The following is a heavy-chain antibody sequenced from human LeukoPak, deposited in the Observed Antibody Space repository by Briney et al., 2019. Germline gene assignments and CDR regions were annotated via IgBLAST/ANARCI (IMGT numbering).Heavy chain of an antibody. D-gene: IGHD4-17*01. J-gene: IGHJ5*02. Sequence: GGSLRLSCAASGFTFSSYAMSWVRQAPGKGLEWVAVIWYDGSNKYYADSVKGRFTISRDNSKNTLYLQMNSLRAEDTAVYYCAKDRYGDYYNWFDPWGQGTLVTVSS. V-gene: IGHV3-33*06. CDR1: GFTFSSYA. CDR3: AKDRYGDYYNWFDP. CDR2: IWYDGSNK.